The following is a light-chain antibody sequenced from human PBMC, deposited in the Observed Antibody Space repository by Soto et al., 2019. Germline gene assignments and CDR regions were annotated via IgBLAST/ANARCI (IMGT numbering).Light chain of an antibody. CDR1: QGISND. CDR3: LQHNSYPLT. V-gene: IGKV1-17*01. Sequence: DIQMTQSPSSLSASVGDRVTITCRASQGISNDLGWYQEKPGKAPKRLIYAASSLQSGVPSRFSGSGSGTEFTLTVSSLQPGDLATYYCLQHNSYPLTFGQGTKVEIK. CDR2: AAS. J-gene: IGKJ1*01.